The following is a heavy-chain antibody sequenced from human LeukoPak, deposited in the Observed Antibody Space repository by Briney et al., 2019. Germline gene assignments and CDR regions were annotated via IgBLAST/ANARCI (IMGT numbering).Heavy chain of an antibody. CDR1: GGTFLSYG. J-gene: IGHJ3*02. CDR3: ARDLGDNDWLFQRNAFDI. CDR2: VIPIIKTT. D-gene: IGHD3-9*01. Sequence: GASVKVSCKASGGTFLSYGVTWVRQAPGQGLEWMGAVIPIIKTTNYAQKFQGRVTLTADDSASTAYMELSNLRSEDTAVYYCARDLGDNDWLFQRNAFDIWGQGTMVTVSS. V-gene: IGHV1-69*13.